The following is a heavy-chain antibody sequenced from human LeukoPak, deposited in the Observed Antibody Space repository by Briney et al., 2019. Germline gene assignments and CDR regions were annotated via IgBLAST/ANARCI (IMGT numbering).Heavy chain of an antibody. CDR1: GYSISSGYY. J-gene: IGHJ5*02. CDR3: ARDLMVRGVIIANNWFDP. V-gene: IGHV4-38-2*02. D-gene: IGHD3-10*01. CDR2: IYHSGST. Sequence: SETLSLTCTVSGYSISSGYYWGWIRQPPGKGLEWIGSIYHSGSTYYNPSLKSRVTISVDTSKNQFSLKLSSVTAADTAVYYCARDLMVRGVIIANNWFDPWGQGTLVTVSS.